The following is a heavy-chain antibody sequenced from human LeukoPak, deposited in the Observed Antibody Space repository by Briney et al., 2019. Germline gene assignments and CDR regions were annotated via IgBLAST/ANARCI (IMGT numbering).Heavy chain of an antibody. CDR2: IFYTGST. V-gene: IGHV4-61*01. CDR1: GGSVSSGNYF. J-gene: IGHJ4*02. CDR3: ARVVVVSAAGYYFDY. Sequence: PSETLSLTCTVSGGSVSSGNYFWTWIRQPPGKGLEWLGYIFYTGSTNYNPSLKSRVTISVDTSKNQFSLKLSSVTAADTAVYYCARVVVVSAAGYYFDYWGQGTLVTVSS. D-gene: IGHD2-2*01.